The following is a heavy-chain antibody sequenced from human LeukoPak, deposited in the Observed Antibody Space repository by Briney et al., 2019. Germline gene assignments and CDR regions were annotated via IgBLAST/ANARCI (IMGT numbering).Heavy chain of an antibody. V-gene: IGHV1-18*01. CDR1: GYTFTTYG. CDR3: ARDRGIISPSRDWFDP. J-gene: IGHJ5*02. D-gene: IGHD3-10*01. Sequence: VASVKVSCKASGYTFTTYGISWVRHAPGQGLEWMGWISGYNGNTNYAQKLQGRVTMTTDTSTSTAYMELRSLRSDGTAVYYCARDRGIISPSRDWFDPWGQGTLVTVSS. CDR2: ISGYNGNT.